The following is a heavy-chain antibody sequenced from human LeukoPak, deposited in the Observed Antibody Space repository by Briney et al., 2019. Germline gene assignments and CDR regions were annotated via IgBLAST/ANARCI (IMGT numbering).Heavy chain of an antibody. CDR2: IKQDGSEK. J-gene: IGHJ6*03. D-gene: IGHD3-10*01. Sequence: GGSLRLSCAASGFTFSSYWMSRVRQAPGKGLEWVANIKQDGSEKYYVDSVKGRFTISRDNAKNSLYLQMNSLRAEDTAVYYCAREGVAGRGYYYYYYMDVWGKGTTVTVSS. CDR3: AREGVAGRGYYYYYYMDV. V-gene: IGHV3-7*01. CDR1: GFTFSSYW.